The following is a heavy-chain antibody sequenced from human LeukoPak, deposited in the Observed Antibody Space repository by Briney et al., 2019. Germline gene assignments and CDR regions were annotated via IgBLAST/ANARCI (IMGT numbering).Heavy chain of an antibody. CDR1: GFTFSSYN. V-gene: IGHV3-21*01. J-gene: IGHJ4*02. CDR2: ITSDSSYV. D-gene: IGHD3-16*02. CDR3: ARDLYLRLGELSH. Sequence: GGSLRLSCAASGFTFSSYNMNWVRQAPGKGLEWASSITSDSSYVFYADSVKGRFTISRDNAKNSLYLQMNSLRAEDTAVYYCARDLYLRLGELSHWGQGTLVTVSS.